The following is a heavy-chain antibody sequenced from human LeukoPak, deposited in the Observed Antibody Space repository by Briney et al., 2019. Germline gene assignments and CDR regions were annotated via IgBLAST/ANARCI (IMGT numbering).Heavy chain of an antibody. CDR2: IYHSGST. Sequence: PSQTLSLTCAVSGGSISSGGYSWSWIRQPPGKGLEWIGYIYHSGSTYYNPSLKSRVTISVDRSKNQFSLKLSSVTAADTAVYYCARRGYDFWSGYYTGYFDYWGQGTLVTVSS. J-gene: IGHJ4*02. CDR1: GGSISSGGYS. CDR3: ARRGYDFWSGYYTGYFDY. D-gene: IGHD3-3*01. V-gene: IGHV4-30-2*01.